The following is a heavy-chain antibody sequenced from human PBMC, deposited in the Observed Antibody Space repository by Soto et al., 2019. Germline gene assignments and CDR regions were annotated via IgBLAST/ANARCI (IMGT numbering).Heavy chain of an antibody. CDR3: ASGVLR. CDR2: ISYTGST. CDR1: GGSISSGNYY. J-gene: IGHJ4*02. V-gene: IGHV4-31*03. D-gene: IGHD2-8*01. Sequence: QVQLQESGPGLVKPSQTLSLTCSVSGGSISSGNYYWSWIRQLPGKGLEWIGYISYTGSTFYNPSLKSRVTISVDTSKNLFSLELSSVTAADPAVYYCASGVLRWGQGTLVTVSS.